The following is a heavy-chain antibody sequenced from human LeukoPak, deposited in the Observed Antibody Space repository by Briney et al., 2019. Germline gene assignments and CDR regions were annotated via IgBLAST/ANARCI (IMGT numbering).Heavy chain of an antibody. CDR1: GYIFDMYA. CDR3: ARDYTLTLGTTTYFQH. V-gene: IGHV7-4-1*02. D-gene: IGHD1-7*01. J-gene: IGHJ1*01. Sequence: ASVTVSCKASGYIFDMYAMIWVRQAPGQGLELMGWISTNTGNPTYAQGFTGRFVFSLDTSVSTAYLQISSLKAEDTAVYYCARDYTLTLGTTTYFQHWGQGTLVTVSS. CDR2: ISTNTGNP.